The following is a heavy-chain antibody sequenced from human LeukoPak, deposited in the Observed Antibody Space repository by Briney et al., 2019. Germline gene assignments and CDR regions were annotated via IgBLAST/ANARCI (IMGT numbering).Heavy chain of an antibody. D-gene: IGHD3-9*01. CDR1: GFTFSSYG. J-gene: IGHJ4*02. CDR3: AKDRNNDILPNDY. CDR2: IRYDGSNK. V-gene: IGHV3-30*02. Sequence: PGGSLRLSCAASGFTFSSYGMHWVRQAPGKGLEWVAFIRYDGSNKYYADSVKGRFTISRDNSKDTLYLQMNSLRAEDTAVYYCAKDRNNDILPNDYWGQGTLVTVSS.